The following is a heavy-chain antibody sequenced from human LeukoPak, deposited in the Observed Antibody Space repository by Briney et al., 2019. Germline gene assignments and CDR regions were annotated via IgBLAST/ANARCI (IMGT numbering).Heavy chain of an antibody. D-gene: IGHD1-1*01. CDR3: ASHGGTTGIDAFDI. CDR1: GGSISSSSYY. J-gene: IGHJ3*02. Sequence: PETLSLTXTVSGGSISSSSYYWGRIGQPPGKGLEWIGSIYYSGSTYYNPSLKSRVTISVDTSKNQFSLKLSSVTAADTAVYYCASHGGTTGIDAFDIWGQGTMVTVSS. V-gene: IGHV4-39*01. CDR2: IYYSGST.